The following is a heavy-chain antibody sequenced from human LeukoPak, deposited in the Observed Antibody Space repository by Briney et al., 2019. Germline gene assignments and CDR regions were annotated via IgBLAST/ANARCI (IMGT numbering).Heavy chain of an antibody. CDR3: ARVKGLAIDY. CDR1: GFTFSSYS. CDR2: ITSSSSYI. J-gene: IGHJ4*02. Sequence: GRSLRLSCAASGFTFSSYSMNWVRQAPGKGLEWVSSITSSSSYIYYADSVKGRFTISRDNAKNSLYLQMNSLRAEDTAVYYCARVKGLAIDYWGQGTLVTVSS. D-gene: IGHD6-19*01. V-gene: IGHV3-21*01.